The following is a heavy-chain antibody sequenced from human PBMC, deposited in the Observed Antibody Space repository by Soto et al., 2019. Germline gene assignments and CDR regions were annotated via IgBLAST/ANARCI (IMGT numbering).Heavy chain of an antibody. D-gene: IGHD1-7*01. CDR3: ARGYNWNFIDY. V-gene: IGHV4-34*01. CDR1: GGSFSGYY. Sequence: QVQLQQWGAGLLKPSETLSLTCAVYGGSFSGYYWSWIRQPPGKGLEWIGEINHSGSTNYNPSLKSRVTISVDTSKNQFSLKLSSVTAVDTAVYYCARGYNWNFIDYWGQGTLVTVSS. J-gene: IGHJ4*02. CDR2: INHSGST.